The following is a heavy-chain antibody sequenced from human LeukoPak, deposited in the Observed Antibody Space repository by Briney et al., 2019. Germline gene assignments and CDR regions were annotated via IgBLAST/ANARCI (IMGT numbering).Heavy chain of an antibody. CDR1: GFTFSSYA. Sequence: GGSLRLSCAASGFTFSSYAMSWVRQAPGKGLEWVSAISGSGGSTYYADSVKGRFTISRDNSKNTLYLQMNSLRAEDTAVYYCATGGFRMADWGYFDYWGQGNLVTVPS. V-gene: IGHV3-23*01. CDR3: ATGGFRMADWGYFDY. CDR2: ISGSGGST. D-gene: IGHD3-16*01. J-gene: IGHJ4*02.